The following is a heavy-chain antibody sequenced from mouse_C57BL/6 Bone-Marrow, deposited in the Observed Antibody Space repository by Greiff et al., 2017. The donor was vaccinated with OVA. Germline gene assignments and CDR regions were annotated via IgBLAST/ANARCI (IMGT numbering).Heavy chain of an antibody. CDR3: ARGGPDY. CDR2: IDPSDSYT. J-gene: IGHJ2*01. V-gene: IGHV1-59*01. Sequence: QVQLQQPGAELVRPGTSVKLSCKASGYTFTSYWMHWVKQRPGQGLEWIGVIDPSDSYTNYNQKFKGKATLTVDTSSSTAYMQLSSLTSEDSAVYFCARGGPDYWGQGTTLTVSS. CDR1: GYTFTSYW. D-gene: IGHD3-3*01.